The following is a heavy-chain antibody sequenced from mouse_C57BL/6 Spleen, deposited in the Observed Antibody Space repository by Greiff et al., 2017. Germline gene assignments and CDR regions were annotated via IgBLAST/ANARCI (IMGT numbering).Heavy chain of an antibody. CDR2: IDPSDSYT. J-gene: IGHJ2*01. V-gene: IGHV1-50*01. D-gene: IGHD1-1*01. CDR3: ARRGLYYGSSPYFDY. Sequence: QVQLQQPGAELVKPGASVKLSCKASGYTFTSYWMQWVKQRPGQGLEWIGEIDPSDSYTNYNQKFKGKATLTVDTSSSTAYMQLSSLTSEDSAVYYCARRGLYYGSSPYFDYWGQGTTLTVSS. CDR1: GYTFTSYW.